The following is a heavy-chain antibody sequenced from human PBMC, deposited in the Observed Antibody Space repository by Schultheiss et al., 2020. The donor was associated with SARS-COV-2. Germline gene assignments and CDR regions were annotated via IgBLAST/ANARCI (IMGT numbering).Heavy chain of an antibody. J-gene: IGHJ3*02. V-gene: IGHV4-61*08. Sequence: SETLSLTCTVSSGSISYGGYYWSWIRQFPGKGLEWIGYIYYSGSTNYNPSLKSRVTISVDTSKNQFSLKLSSVTAADTAVYYCVQSVTTFENAFDIWGQGTMVTVSS. CDR2: IYYSGST. CDR1: SGSISYGGYY. CDR3: VQSVTTFENAFDI. D-gene: IGHD4-17*01.